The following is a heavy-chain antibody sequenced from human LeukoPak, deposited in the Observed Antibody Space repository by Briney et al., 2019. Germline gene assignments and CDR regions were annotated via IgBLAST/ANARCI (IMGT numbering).Heavy chain of an antibody. D-gene: IGHD5-18*01. J-gene: IGHJ4*02. Sequence: SETLSLTCTVSGASVSSGSFYWSWFRQPPGKGLEWIGYIYYSGSTNYNPSLKSRVTISVDTSKNQFSLRLSSVTAADTAVYYCARHLQDTAMVSPLYYFDNWGQGTLVTVSS. CDR2: IYYSGST. V-gene: IGHV4-61*01. CDR3: ARHLQDTAMVSPLYYFDN. CDR1: GASVSSGSFY.